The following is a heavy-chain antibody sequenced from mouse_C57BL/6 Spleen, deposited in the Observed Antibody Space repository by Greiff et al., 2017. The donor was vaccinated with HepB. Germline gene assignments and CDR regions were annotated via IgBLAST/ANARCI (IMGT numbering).Heavy chain of an antibody. CDR1: GYTFTGYW. V-gene: IGHV1-9*01. D-gene: IGHD2-4*01. CDR3: ARLRLRQGFDY. CDR2: LLPGSGST. J-gene: IGHJ2*01. Sequence: QVQLQQSGAELMKPGASVKLSCKATGYTFTGYWIEWVQQRPGHGLEWIGELLPGSGSTNSNEKFKGKATFTADTSSNTAYMQLSSLTTEDSAIYYCARLRLRQGFDYWGQGTTLTVSS.